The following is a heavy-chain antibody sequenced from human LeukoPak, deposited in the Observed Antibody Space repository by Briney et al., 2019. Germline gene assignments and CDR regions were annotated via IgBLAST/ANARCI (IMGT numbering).Heavy chain of an antibody. CDR2: MSVSSGLI. J-gene: IGHJ4*02. Sequence: GGSLRRSCAASGFTFSSYSMNWVRQAPGKGLEWVSSMSVSSGLIYYADSVKGRFTISRDNAKSSLYLQMNRLRVEDTAVYYCAREFAGSASGAGYWGQGTLVTVSS. V-gene: IGHV3-21*01. CDR1: GFTFSSYS. D-gene: IGHD1-26*01. CDR3: AREFAGSASGAGY.